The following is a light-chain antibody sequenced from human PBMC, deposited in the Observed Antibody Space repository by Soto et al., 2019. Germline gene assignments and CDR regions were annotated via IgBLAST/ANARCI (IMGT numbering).Light chain of an antibody. J-gene: IGLJ1*01. Sequence: QSALTQPASVSGSPGQSIAISCTGTSSDVGAYDYVSWYQQHPDRAPRLVIYEVSNRPSGVSNRFSGSKSVNTATLTISGFQAEDEADYYCASHTTTNTWVFGTGTKVTVL. CDR3: ASHTTTNTWV. CDR2: EVS. V-gene: IGLV2-14*03. CDR1: SSDVGAYDY.